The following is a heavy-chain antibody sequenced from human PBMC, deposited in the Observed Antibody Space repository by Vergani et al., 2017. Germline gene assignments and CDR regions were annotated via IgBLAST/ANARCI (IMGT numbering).Heavy chain of an antibody. CDR3: ARGRGYCTNGVCYSPYYYYYMDV. CDR2: INHSGST. Sequence: QVQLQQWGAGLLKPSETLSLTCAVYGGSFSGYYWSWIRQPPGKGLEWIGEINHSGSTNYNPSLKSRVTISVDTSKNQFSLKRSSVTAADTAVYYCARGRGYCTNGVCYSPYYYYYMDVWGKGP. CDR1: GGSFSGYY. V-gene: IGHV4-34*01. D-gene: IGHD2-8*01. J-gene: IGHJ6*03.